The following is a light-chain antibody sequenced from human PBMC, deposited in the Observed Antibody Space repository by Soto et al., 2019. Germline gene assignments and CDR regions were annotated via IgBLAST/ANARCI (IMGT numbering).Light chain of an antibody. CDR2: EVT. J-gene: IGLJ2*01. CDR3: CSYTSRSTLV. V-gene: IGLV2-14*01. CDR1: NSDVGGFNY. Sequence: QSALTQPASVSGSPGQSITISCTGTNSDVGGFNYVSWYQQHPDKAPKLIIFEVTDRPSGVSNCFSGSKSGNTASLTISGLQSEDEAEYYCCSYTSRSTLVFGGGTKVTVL.